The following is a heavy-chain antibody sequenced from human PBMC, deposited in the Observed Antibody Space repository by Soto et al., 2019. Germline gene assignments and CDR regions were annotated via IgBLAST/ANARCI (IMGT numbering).Heavy chain of an antibody. J-gene: IGHJ6*02. V-gene: IGHV1-46*03. CDR1: GDTFTTNY. CDR3: AREKVGILYGMDV. CDR2: INPSGGST. Sequence: GASVKVSCKASGDTFTTNYLHWVRQAPGQGLEWMGIINPSGGSTSYAQKFQGRVTMTRDTSTSTVYMELSSLRSEDTAVYYCAREKVGILYGMDVWGQGTTVTVSS. D-gene: IGHD1-26*01.